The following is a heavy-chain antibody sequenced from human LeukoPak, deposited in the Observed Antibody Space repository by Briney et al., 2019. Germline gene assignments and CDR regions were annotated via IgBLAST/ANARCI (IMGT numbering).Heavy chain of an antibody. Sequence: GGSLRLSCATSGFTFSNNWMHWVRQAPGKGLGWVSRIKGDGSSTSYADSVKGRFTISRDNAKNTLFLQMNSLRAEDTAVYYCVRDGVGAPPFDYWGQGALVIVSS. V-gene: IGHV3-74*01. D-gene: IGHD1-26*01. CDR1: GFTFSNNW. CDR2: IKGDGSST. J-gene: IGHJ4*02. CDR3: VRDGVGAPPFDY.